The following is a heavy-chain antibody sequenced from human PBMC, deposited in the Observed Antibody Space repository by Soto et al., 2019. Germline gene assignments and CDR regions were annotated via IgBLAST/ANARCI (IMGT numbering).Heavy chain of an antibody. Sequence: GGSLRLSCAASEFTFSSYAMTWVRQAPGKGLEWVSSISGSGASTYFADSVKGRFIISRDNSKSTVFLQMNSLRADDTAVYYCAKGSAAGPSYFDSWGQGTLVTVSS. CDR1: EFTFSSYA. CDR3: AKGSAAGPSYFDS. CDR2: ISGSGAST. J-gene: IGHJ4*02. D-gene: IGHD6-25*01. V-gene: IGHV3-23*01.